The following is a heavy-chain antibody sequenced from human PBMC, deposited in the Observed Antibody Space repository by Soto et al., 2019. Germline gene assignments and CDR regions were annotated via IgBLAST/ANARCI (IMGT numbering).Heavy chain of an antibody. D-gene: IGHD4-17*01. CDR1: GYTFTSYG. V-gene: IGHV1-18*01. J-gene: IGHJ4*02. Sequence: QVQLVQSGAEVKKPGASVKVSCKASGYTFTSYGISWVRQAPGQGLEWMGWISAYNGNTNYAQKHASRVTMTTDTTAITGYMELRSLRSDDTAVYYCARVTTVETGSYWGQGTLVTVSS. CDR3: ARVTTVETGSY. CDR2: ISAYNGNT.